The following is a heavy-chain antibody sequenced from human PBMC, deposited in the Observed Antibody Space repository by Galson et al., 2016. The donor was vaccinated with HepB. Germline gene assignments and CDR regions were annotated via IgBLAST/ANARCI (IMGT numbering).Heavy chain of an antibody. CDR3: AKDSPGDFSHFFDS. CDR2: ISWNSGRI. CDR1: GFAFDDYA. D-gene: IGHD4-11*01. Sequence: SLRLSCATSGFAFDDYAMHWVRQAPGKGLEWVSGISWNSGRIGYADSVKGRFTISRDNAKNSLYLQMNSLRAEDTALYHCAKDSPGDFSHFFDSWGQGTLVTVSS. V-gene: IGHV3-9*01. J-gene: IGHJ4*02.